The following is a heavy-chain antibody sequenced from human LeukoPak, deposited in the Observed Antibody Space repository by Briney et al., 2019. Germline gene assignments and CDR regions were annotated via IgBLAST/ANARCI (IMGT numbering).Heavy chain of an antibody. V-gene: IGHV1-18*01. Sequence: GASVKVSCKASGYTFTSYGISWVRQAPGQGLEWMGWISAYNGNTNYAQKLQGRVTMTTDTSTSTAYMELRSLRSDDTAVYYCARGGLGYYDNPQHPPDYWGQGTLVTVSS. CDR2: ISAYNGNT. CDR3: ARGGLGYYDNPQHPPDY. J-gene: IGHJ4*02. CDR1: GYTFTSYG. D-gene: IGHD3-22*01.